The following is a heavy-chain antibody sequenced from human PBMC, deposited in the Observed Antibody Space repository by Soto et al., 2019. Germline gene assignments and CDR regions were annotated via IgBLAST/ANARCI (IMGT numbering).Heavy chain of an antibody. V-gene: IGHV3-30*18. CDR2: ISYDGSNK. Sequence: QVQLVESGGGVVQPGRSLRLSCAASGFTFSSYGMHWVRQAPGKGLECVAVISYDGSNKYYADSVKGRLTISRENSKNTLYLQMNSLRAEDTAVYYCAKDRSMVRGVPHYYDYYGMDVWGQGTTVTVSS. CDR3: AKDRSMVRGVPHYYDYYGMDV. CDR1: GFTFSSYG. D-gene: IGHD3-10*01. J-gene: IGHJ6*02.